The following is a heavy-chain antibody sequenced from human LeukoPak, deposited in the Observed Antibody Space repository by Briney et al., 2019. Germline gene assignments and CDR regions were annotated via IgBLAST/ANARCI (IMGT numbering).Heavy chain of an antibody. Sequence: SETLSLTCTVSGGSISSYYWSWIRQPPGKGLEWIGYIYYSGSTNYNPSLKSRVTISVDTSKNQFSLKLSSVTAADTAVYYCARGELDSAFDPWGQGTLVTVSS. CDR3: ARGELDSAFDP. J-gene: IGHJ5*02. CDR2: IYYSGST. D-gene: IGHD3-10*01. V-gene: IGHV4-59*01. CDR1: GGSISSYY.